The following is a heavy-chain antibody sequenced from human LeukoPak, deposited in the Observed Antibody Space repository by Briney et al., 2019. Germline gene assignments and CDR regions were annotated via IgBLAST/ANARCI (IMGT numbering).Heavy chain of an antibody. CDR3: AKHPASGNFDY. J-gene: IGHJ4*02. CDR1: GFTFDDYA. Sequence: PGRSLRLSCAASGFTFDDYAMHWVRQAPGKGLEWVSGISWNSGSIGYADSVKGRFTISRDNAKNSLYLQMSDLRAEDTAIYYCAKHPASGNFDYWGQGTLVTVSS. CDR2: ISWNSGSI. V-gene: IGHV3-9*01.